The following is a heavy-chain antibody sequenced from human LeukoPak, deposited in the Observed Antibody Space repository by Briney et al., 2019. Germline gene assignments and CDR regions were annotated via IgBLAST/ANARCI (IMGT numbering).Heavy chain of an antibody. Sequence: GGSLRLSCAASGFTFSSYWMHWVRQAPGKGLEWVSVIYSDGRTYYADSVKGRFTISRDSSKNTLYLQMNTLRAEDTAVYYCARAPSYYGSGSYFLTHAFDFWGQGTMVTVSS. J-gene: IGHJ3*01. D-gene: IGHD3-10*01. V-gene: IGHV3-53*01. CDR1: GFTFSSYW. CDR2: IYSDGRT. CDR3: ARAPSYYGSGSYFLTHAFDF.